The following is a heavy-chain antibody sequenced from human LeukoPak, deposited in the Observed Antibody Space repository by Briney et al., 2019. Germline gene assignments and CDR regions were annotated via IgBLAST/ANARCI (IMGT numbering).Heavy chain of an antibody. J-gene: IGHJ3*02. D-gene: IGHD5-24*01. CDR2: IYHSGST. CDR1: GGSISSGGYY. V-gene: IGHV4-30-2*01. Sequence: SETLSLTCTVSGGSISSGGYYWSWIRQPPGKGLEWIGYIYHSGSTYYNPSLKSRVTISVDRPKNQFSLKLRSVTAADTAVYYCARAQMATIKHDAFDIWGQGTMVTVSS. CDR3: ARAQMATIKHDAFDI.